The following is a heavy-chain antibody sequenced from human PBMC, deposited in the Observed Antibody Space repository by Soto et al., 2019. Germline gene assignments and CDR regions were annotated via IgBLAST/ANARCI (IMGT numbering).Heavy chain of an antibody. CDR2: ISYDGSNK. Sequence: GGSLRLSCAASGFTFSSYAMHWVRQAPGKGLEWVAVISYDGSNKYYADSVKGRFTISRDNSNNTLYLQMNSLRAEDTAVYYCASRERAEDDAFDIWGQGTMVTVSS. CDR1: GFTFSSYA. D-gene: IGHD1-26*01. CDR3: ASRERAEDDAFDI. V-gene: IGHV3-30-3*01. J-gene: IGHJ3*02.